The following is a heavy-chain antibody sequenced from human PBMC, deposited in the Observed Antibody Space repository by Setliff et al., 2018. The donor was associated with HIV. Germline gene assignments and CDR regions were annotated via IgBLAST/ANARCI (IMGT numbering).Heavy chain of an antibody. V-gene: IGHV4-4*02. Sequence: SETLSLTCAVSGGSISSSNWWSWVRQHPGKGLEWIGSIYYSGSTFYNPSLKSRVSISLDISKNLFSLNLTSVTAADTAVYYCARDLGYCSGGSCYWYYWGQGTLVTVSS. J-gene: IGHJ4*02. D-gene: IGHD2-15*01. CDR2: IYYSGST. CDR3: ARDLGYCSGGSCYWYY. CDR1: GGSISSSNW.